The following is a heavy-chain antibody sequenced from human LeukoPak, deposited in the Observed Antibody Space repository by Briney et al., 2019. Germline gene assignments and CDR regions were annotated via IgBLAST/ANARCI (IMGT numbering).Heavy chain of an antibody. Sequence: SETLSLTCTVSGYSISSGYYWGWIRQPPGKGREWNGSIYHSGSTSYNPSLKSRVTISVDTSKNQFSLNLSSVTGADTAVYYCARSPISMIVGHYYYYMDVWGKGTTVTVSS. V-gene: IGHV4-38-2*02. D-gene: IGHD3-22*01. CDR2: IYHSGST. J-gene: IGHJ6*03. CDR3: ARSPISMIVGHYYYYMDV. CDR1: GYSISSGYY.